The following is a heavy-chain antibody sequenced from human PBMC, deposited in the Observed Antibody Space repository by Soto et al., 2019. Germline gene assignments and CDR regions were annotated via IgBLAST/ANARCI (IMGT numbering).Heavy chain of an antibody. CDR3: ASGPSYSSGWRVDY. Sequence: QLQLQESGPGLVKPSETLSLTCTVSGGSISSSSYYWGWIRQPPGKGLEWIGSIYYSGSTYYNPSLKSRVTLSVDTSKNQFSLKLSSVTAADTAVYYCASGPSYSSGWRVDYWGQGTLVTVSS. CDR2: IYYSGST. V-gene: IGHV4-39*01. J-gene: IGHJ4*02. D-gene: IGHD6-19*01. CDR1: GGSISSSSYY.